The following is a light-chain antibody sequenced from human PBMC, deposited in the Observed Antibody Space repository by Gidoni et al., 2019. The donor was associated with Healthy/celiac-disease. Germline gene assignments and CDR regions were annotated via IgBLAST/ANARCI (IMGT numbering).Light chain of an antibody. CDR2: DAS. Sequence: IQMTQSPSSLSASVGDRVTITCQASQDIRHYLNWYQQKPGKAPKLLIYDASNLETGVPSRFSGSGSGTDFTFTISSLQPEDSATYYCQQYDNLIFTFGPGTKVDIK. CDR3: QQYDNLIFT. V-gene: IGKV1-33*01. J-gene: IGKJ3*01. CDR1: QDIRHY.